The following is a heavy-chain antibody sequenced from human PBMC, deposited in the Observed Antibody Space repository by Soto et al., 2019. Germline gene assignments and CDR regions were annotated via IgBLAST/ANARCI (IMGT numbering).Heavy chain of an antibody. CDR2: IYYSGST. CDR1: GGSISSYY. J-gene: IGHJ4*02. Sequence: PSETLSLTCTVSGGSISSYYWSWIRQPPGKGLEWIGYIYYSGSTNYNPSLKSRVTISVDTSKNQFSLKLSSVTAADTAVYYCARSSMGYEGHFDYWGQGTLLTVSS. CDR3: ARSSMGYEGHFDY. D-gene: IGHD5-12*01. V-gene: IGHV4-59*01.